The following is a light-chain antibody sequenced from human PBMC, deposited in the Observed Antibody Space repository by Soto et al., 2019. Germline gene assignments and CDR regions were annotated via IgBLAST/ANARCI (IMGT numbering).Light chain of an antibody. CDR3: SSYTSSSTLFYV. CDR1: SSDVCGYNY. CDR2: DVS. V-gene: IGLV2-14*01. J-gene: IGLJ1*01. Sequence: QSALTQPASVSGSPGQSITISCTGTSSDVCGYNYVSWYQQHPGKAPKLMIYDVSNRPSGVSNRFSGSKSGNTASLTISGLQAEDEADYYCSSYTSSSTLFYVFGTGNKVTVL.